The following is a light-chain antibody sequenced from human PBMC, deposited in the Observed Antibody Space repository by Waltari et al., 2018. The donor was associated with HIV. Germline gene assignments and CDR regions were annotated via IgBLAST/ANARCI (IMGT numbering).Light chain of an antibody. CDR3: AAWDDGLNGVI. CDR1: DSNIGSHA. CDR2: NDD. V-gene: IGLV1-36*01. J-gene: IGLJ2*01. Sequence: QSVLTQSPPVSEAPGQSVTISCSGSDSNIGSHAVTWYQQFPGKPPRLLVYNDDLILSGVSDRLSASKSGTSASLAINDLQSEHESHYYCAAWDDGLNGVIFGGGTKVTVL.